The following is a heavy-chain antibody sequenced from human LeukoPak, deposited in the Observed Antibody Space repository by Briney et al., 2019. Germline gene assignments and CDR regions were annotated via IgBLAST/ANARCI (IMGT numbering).Heavy chain of an antibody. J-gene: IGHJ5*02. Sequence: PGGSLRLSCAASGFTFSSYAMSWVRQAPGKGLEWVSAISGSGGSTYYADSVKGRFTISRDNSKNTLYLQMNSLRAEGTAVYYCAKDRPRLLWFGELLSNWFDPWGQGTLVTVSS. CDR2: ISGSGGST. CDR3: AKDRPRLLWFGELLSNWFDP. D-gene: IGHD3-10*01. CDR1: GFTFSSYA. V-gene: IGHV3-23*01.